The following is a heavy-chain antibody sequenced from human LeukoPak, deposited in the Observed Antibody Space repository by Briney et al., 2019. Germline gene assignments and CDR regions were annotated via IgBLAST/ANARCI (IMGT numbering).Heavy chain of an antibody. CDR2: IYYSGST. CDR3: ARVTRDGYNWYFDY. D-gene: IGHD5-24*01. Sequence: SETLSLTCTVSGGSISSYYWSWIRQPPGKGLEWIGYIYYSGSTNYNPSLKSRVTISVGTSKNQFSLKLSSVTAADTAVYYCARVTRDGYNWYFDYWGQGTLVTVSS. CDR1: GGSISSYY. V-gene: IGHV4-59*01. J-gene: IGHJ4*02.